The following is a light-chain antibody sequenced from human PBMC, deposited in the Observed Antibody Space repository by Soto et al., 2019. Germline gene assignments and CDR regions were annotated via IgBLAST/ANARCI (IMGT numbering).Light chain of an antibody. V-gene: IGKV1-39*01. CDR1: QSISRY. CDR2: AAS. Sequence: DIQMTQPPSSLSASVGDRVTITCRASQSISRYLNWYQQKPGKAPRLLIYAASSLQSGVPSRFSGSGSGSDFTLTISSLQPEDFATYDCQQSFSTPRTFGGGTKVEIK. J-gene: IGKJ4*01. CDR3: QQSFSTPRT.